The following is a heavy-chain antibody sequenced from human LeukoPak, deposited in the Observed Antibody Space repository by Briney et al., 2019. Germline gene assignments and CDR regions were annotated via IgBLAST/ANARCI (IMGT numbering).Heavy chain of an antibody. CDR2: ISYDGSNK. D-gene: IGHD3-22*01. Sequence: GGSLRLSCAASGFTFSSYGMHWVRQAPGKGLEWVAVISYDGSNKYYADSVKGRFTISRDNSKNTLYLQMNSLRAEDTAVYYCAKDPFPSPDMIDTPYFDYWGQGTLVTVSS. CDR1: GFTFSSYG. J-gene: IGHJ4*02. CDR3: AKDPFPSPDMIDTPYFDY. V-gene: IGHV3-30*18.